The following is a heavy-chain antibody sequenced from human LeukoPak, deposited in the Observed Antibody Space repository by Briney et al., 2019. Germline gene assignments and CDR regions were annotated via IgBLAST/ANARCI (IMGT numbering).Heavy chain of an antibody. CDR2: INWNGGST. V-gene: IGHV3-20*04. CDR3: ARSGVSTGHYYYYYYYMDV. CDR1: GFTFDDYG. Sequence: GGSLRLSCAASGFTFDDYGMCWVRQAPGKGLEWVSGINWNGGSTGYADSVKGRFTISRDNAKNSLYLQMNSLRAEDTALYYCARSGVSTGHYYYYYYYMDVWGKGTTVTVSS. J-gene: IGHJ6*03. D-gene: IGHD4-17*01.